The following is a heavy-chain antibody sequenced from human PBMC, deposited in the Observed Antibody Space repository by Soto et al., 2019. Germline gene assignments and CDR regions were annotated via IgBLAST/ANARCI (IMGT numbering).Heavy chain of an antibody. D-gene: IGHD3-10*01. V-gene: IGHV3-48*04. CDR1: GFSFSSYG. Sequence: GGSLRLSCAASGFSFSSYGMHWVRQAPGKGLEWIAYIHGSATTMFYADSVKGRFTISRDNAKNSLYLQLNSLSAEDTAVYYCATRSGGGGAFDFWGQGTMVTVSS. J-gene: IGHJ3*01. CDR2: IHGSATTM. CDR3: ATRSGGGGAFDF.